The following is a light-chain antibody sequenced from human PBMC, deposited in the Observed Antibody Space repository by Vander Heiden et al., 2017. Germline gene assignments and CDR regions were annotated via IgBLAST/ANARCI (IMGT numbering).Light chain of an antibody. V-gene: IGKV1-33*01. CDR1: QDISHY. J-gene: IGKJ4*01. CDR2: DAS. Sequence: DIQMTQSPSSLSASVGDRVTITCQASQDISHYLNWHQQKPGKAPKLLIYDASNLETGVPSRFSGSGSGADFTFTISSLQPEDIATYYCLWYSDLALSFGG. CDR3: LWYSDLALS.